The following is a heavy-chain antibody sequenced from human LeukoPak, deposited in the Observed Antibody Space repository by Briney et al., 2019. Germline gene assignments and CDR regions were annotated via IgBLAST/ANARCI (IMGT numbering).Heavy chain of an antibody. V-gene: IGHV4-38-2*01. CDR2: IYHSGST. CDR3: AETSIAAAGLIDY. D-gene: IGHD6-13*01. CDR1: GGSFSGYY. Sequence: SETLSLTCAVYGGSFSGYYWGWIRQPPGKGLEWIGSIYHSGSTYYNPSLKSRVTISVDTSKNQFSLKLSSVTAADTAVYYCAETSIAAAGLIDYWGQGTLVTVSS. J-gene: IGHJ4*02.